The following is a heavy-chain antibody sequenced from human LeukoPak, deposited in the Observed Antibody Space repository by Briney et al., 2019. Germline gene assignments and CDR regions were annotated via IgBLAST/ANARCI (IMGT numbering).Heavy chain of an antibody. J-gene: IGHJ4*02. D-gene: IGHD3-22*01. V-gene: IGHV1-18*01. CDR1: GYTFTSYG. CDR2: ISAYNSNT. CDR3: ARSLYDSSGYLSWGFDY. Sequence: ASVKVSCKASGYTFTSYGISWVRQAPGQGLEWMGWISAYNSNTNYAQKLQGRVTMTTDTSTSTAYMELRSLRSDDTAVYYCARSLYDSSGYLSWGFDYWGQGTLVTVSS.